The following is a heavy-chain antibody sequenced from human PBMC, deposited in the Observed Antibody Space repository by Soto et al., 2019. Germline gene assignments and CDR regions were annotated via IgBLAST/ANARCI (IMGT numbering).Heavy chain of an antibody. CDR3: ARGGPREDWNYAGGYYYYYGMDV. CDR1: GGSISSYY. Sequence: NPSETLSLTCTVSGGSISSYYWSWIRQPPGKGLEWIGYIYYSGSTNYNPSLKSRVTISVDTSKNQFSLKLSSVTAADTAVYYCARGGPREDWNYAGGYYYYYGMDVWGQGTTVTVSS. V-gene: IGHV4-59*01. J-gene: IGHJ6*02. D-gene: IGHD1-7*01. CDR2: IYYSGST.